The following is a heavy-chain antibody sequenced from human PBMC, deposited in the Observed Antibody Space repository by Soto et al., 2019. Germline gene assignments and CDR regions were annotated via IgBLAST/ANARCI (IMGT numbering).Heavy chain of an antibody. Sequence: GGSLRLSCAASGFTFSTYAMSWVRQAPGKGLEWVSGLFGSGGGISYADSVKGRFTISRDNSNNVLYLQMQSLRVEDTAVYYCVKDCQPDGRWPFDHWGQGTLVTVSS. CDR2: LFGSGGGI. CDR3: VKDCQPDGRWPFDH. V-gene: IGHV3-23*01. CDR1: GFTFSTYA. J-gene: IGHJ4*02. D-gene: IGHD2-8*01.